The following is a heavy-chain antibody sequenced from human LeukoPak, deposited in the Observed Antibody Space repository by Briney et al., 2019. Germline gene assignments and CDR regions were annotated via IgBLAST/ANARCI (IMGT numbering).Heavy chain of an antibody. J-gene: IGHJ4*02. V-gene: IGHV3-7*03. CDR3: ATSRTSDY. CDR1: GFTFSSYW. D-gene: IGHD1-14*01. CDR2: IKQDGSEK. Sequence: GSLRLSCAASGFTFSSYWMSWVRQAPGKGLEWVSIIKQDGSEKYYVDSVKGRFTISRDNAEKSLYLQMNSLRAEDTAVYYCATSRTSDYCGQGTLVTVSS.